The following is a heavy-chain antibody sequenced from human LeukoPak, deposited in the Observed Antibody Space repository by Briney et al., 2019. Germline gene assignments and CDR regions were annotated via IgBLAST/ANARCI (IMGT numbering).Heavy chain of an antibody. CDR2: VNPNSGGT. CDR1: GGAFNTYT. D-gene: IGHD2-21*02. Sequence: GASVKVSCKASGGAFNTYTMSWVRQAPGQGLEWMGWVNPNSGGTNYAQKFQGRVIMTLDTSISTAYMELSGLRSDDTAIYYCARVDGGDWYYFDYWGQGTLVTVSS. V-gene: IGHV1-2*02. J-gene: IGHJ4*02. CDR3: ARVDGGDWYYFDY.